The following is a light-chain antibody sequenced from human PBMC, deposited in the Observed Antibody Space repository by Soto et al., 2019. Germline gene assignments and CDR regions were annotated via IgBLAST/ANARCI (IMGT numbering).Light chain of an antibody. CDR3: QQYYSFPRT. CDR1: QVINNN. CDR2: AAS. V-gene: IGKV1D-8*01. Sequence: VIWMTQSPSLLYASTGDRVTISCRVSQVINNNLAWYQQKPGRAPDLLIYAASTLQSGVPSRFSGSGSGTDFTLTISCLQSEDFATYYCQQYYSFPRTFGQGTKVEIK. J-gene: IGKJ1*01.